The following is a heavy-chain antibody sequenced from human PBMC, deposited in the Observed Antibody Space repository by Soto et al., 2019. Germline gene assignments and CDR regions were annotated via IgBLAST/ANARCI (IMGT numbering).Heavy chain of an antibody. CDR2: INSDGSST. J-gene: IGHJ4*02. D-gene: IGHD5-18*01. V-gene: IGHV3-74*01. Sequence: GGSLRLSCAASGFTFSSYWMHWVRQAPGKGLVWVSRINSDGSSTSYADSVKGRFTISRDNAKNTLYLQMNSLRAEDTAVYYGARVAINGPLFDDWGQGTLVTVSS. CDR1: GFTFSSYW. CDR3: ARVAINGPLFDD.